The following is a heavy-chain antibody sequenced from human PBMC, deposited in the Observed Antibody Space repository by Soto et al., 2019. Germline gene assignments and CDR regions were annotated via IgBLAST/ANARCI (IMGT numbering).Heavy chain of an antibody. V-gene: IGHV3-23*01. CDR3: ANESGGLLVPAAYLA. CDR1: GFPFSPYA. D-gene: IGHD2-2*01. Sequence: HPXGFLRLSCDASGFPFSPYAMNWFRQAPGKGLEWVAGITGSGAGTFYADSVKGRFTISRDNSKNTVHLQMNSLRAEDTAVYYCANESGGLLVPAAYLAWGQGSRVTVSS. J-gene: IGHJ5*02. CDR2: ITGSGAGT.